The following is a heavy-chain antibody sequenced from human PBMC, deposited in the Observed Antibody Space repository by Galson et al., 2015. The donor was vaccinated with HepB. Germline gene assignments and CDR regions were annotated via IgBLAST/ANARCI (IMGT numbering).Heavy chain of an antibody. CDR2: FDPEDGET. Sequence: SVKVSCKVSGYTLTELSMHWVRQAPGKGLEWMGGFDPEDGETIYAQKFQGRVTMTEDTSTDTAYMELSSLRSEDTAVYYCATGSRYSSSWYRLGTDYFDYWGQGTLVTVSS. CDR1: GYTLTELS. J-gene: IGHJ4*02. CDR3: ATGSRYSSSWYRLGTDYFDY. D-gene: IGHD6-13*01. V-gene: IGHV1-24*01.